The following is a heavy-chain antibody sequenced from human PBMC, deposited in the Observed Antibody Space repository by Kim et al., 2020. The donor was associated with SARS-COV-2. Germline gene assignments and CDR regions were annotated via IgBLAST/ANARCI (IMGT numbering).Heavy chain of an antibody. CDR1: GYTFTSYY. CDR2: INPSGGST. Sequence: ASVKVSCKASGYTFTSYYMHWVRQAPGQGLEWMGIINPSGGSTSYAQKFQGRVTMTRDTSTSTVYMELSSLRSEDTAVYYCARTPSHSSSWYGLVGPALWYFDLWGRGTLVTVSS. D-gene: IGHD6-13*01. V-gene: IGHV1-46*01. J-gene: IGHJ2*01. CDR3: ARTPSHSSSWYGLVGPALWYFDL.